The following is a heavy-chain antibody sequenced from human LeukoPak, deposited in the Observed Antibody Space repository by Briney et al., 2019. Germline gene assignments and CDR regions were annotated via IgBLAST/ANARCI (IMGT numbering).Heavy chain of an antibody. V-gene: IGHV3-30*02. J-gene: IGHJ3*01. CDR1: GFTFSRYG. CDR3: TKDGFDF. CDR2: IRSDGSNQ. Sequence: PGGSLRLSCAASGFTFSRYGIHWVRQAPGKGLEWVAFIRSDGSNQYYADSVKGRFTISRDNSKNTLYLQMNSLRTEDTAVYYSTKDGFDFWGQGTMVTVSS.